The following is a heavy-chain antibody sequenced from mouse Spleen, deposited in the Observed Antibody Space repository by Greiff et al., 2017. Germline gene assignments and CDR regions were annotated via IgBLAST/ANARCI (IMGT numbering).Heavy chain of an antibody. V-gene: IGHV5-9-1*01. CDR2: ISSGGSYT. CDR3: VSGGGDY. J-gene: IGHJ2*01. CDR1: GFTFSSYA. Sequence: DVMLVESGGGLVKPGGSLKLSCAASGFTFSSYAMSWVRQTPEKRLEWVATISSGGSYTYYPDSVKGRFTISRDNAKNTLYLQMSSLRSEDTAMYYCVSGGGDYWGQGTTLTVSS. D-gene: IGHD6-2*01.